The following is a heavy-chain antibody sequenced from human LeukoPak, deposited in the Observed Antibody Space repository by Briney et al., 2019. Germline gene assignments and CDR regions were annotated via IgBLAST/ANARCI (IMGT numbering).Heavy chain of an antibody. V-gene: IGHV3-23*01. CDR1: GFTFSSYA. CDR2: VSGNGGRT. CDR3: AKSPGSDYLFDY. J-gene: IGHJ4*02. Sequence: PGGSLRLSCAASGFTFSSYAMSWVRQAPGKGLEWVSAVSGNGGRTNYADSAKGRFTISRDNSKNTLYVQMNSLRAEDTAVYYCAKSPGSDYLFDYWGQGTLVTVSS. D-gene: IGHD2-21*01.